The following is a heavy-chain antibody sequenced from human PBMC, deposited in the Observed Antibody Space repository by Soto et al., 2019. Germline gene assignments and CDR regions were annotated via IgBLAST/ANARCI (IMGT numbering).Heavy chain of an antibody. D-gene: IGHD2-15*01. V-gene: IGHV3-23*01. Sequence: GGSLRLSCAASGFTFSSYAMSWVRQAPGKGLEWVSAISGSGGSTYYADSVKGRFTISRDNSKSTLYLQMNSLRAEDTAVYYCAKDSLVVAALNYYYYGMDVWGQGTTVTVSS. CDR1: GFTFSSYA. J-gene: IGHJ6*02. CDR2: ISGSGGST. CDR3: AKDSLVVAALNYYYYGMDV.